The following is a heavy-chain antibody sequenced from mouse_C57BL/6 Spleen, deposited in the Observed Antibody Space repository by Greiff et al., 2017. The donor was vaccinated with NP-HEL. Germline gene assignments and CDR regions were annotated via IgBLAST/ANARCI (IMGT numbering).Heavy chain of an antibody. D-gene: IGHD2-1*01. V-gene: IGHV1-64*01. Sequence: QVQLQQSGAELVKPGASVKLSCKASGYTFTSYWMHWVKQRPGQGLEWIGMIHPNSGSTNYNEKFKSKATLTVDKSSSTAYMQLSSLTSEDSAVYYCARSGLLLWDYWGQGTTLTVSS. CDR3: ARSGLLLWDY. CDR2: IHPNSGST. J-gene: IGHJ2*01. CDR1: GYTFTSYW.